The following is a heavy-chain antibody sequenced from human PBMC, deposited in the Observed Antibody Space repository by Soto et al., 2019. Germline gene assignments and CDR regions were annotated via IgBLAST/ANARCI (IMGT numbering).Heavy chain of an antibody. CDR2: INAGNGNT. V-gene: IGHV1-3*01. Sequence: ASVKVSCKASGYTFTSYAMHWVRQAPGQRLEWMGWINAGNGNTKYSQKFQGRVTITRDTSASTAYMELSSLRSEDTAVYYCATHDPLDYDFWSGYPKYYYYYYGMDVWGQGTTVTVSS. J-gene: IGHJ6*02. CDR3: ATHDPLDYDFWSGYPKYYYYYYGMDV. CDR1: GYTFTSYA. D-gene: IGHD3-3*01.